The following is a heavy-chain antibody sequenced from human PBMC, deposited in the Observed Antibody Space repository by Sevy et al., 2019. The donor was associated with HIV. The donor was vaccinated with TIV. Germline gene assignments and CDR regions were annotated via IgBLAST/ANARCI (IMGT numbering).Heavy chain of an antibody. CDR3: AGIERYCTNGVCSHFDY. Sequence: SETLSLTCTVSGGSVSSGSYYWSWIRQPPGKGLEWIGYIYYSGSTNYNPSLKSRVTISVDTSKNQFSLKLSSVTAADTAVYYCAGIERYCTNGVCSHFDYWGQGTLVTVSS. J-gene: IGHJ4*02. D-gene: IGHD2-8*01. CDR1: GGSVSSGSYY. CDR2: IYYSGST. V-gene: IGHV4-61*01.